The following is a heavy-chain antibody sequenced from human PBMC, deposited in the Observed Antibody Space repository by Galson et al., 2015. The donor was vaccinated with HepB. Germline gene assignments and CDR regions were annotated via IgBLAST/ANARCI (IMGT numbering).Heavy chain of an antibody. CDR2: IKEDGSET. CDR1: GFTFNTFW. V-gene: IGHV3-7*01. Sequence: PSLSCAASGFTFNTFWMSWVRQTPGKGLEWVANIKEDGSETYYVDSVKGRFTTSRDNAKNLLYLQMNSLRDEDTAIYYCSIMVRRSPFDYWGQGTLVSVSS. J-gene: IGHJ4*02. CDR3: SIMVRRSPFDY. D-gene: IGHD3-10*01.